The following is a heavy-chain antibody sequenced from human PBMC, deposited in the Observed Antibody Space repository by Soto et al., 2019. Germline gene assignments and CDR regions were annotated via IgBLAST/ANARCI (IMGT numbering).Heavy chain of an antibody. J-gene: IGHJ6*02. D-gene: IGHD5-12*01. Sequence: GGSLRLSCAASGFTFSSYAMHWVRQAPGKGLEWVAVISYDGSNKYYADSVKGRFTISRDNSKNTLYLQMNSLRAEDTAVYYCARDEGGVRGYSGYDYYYGMDVWGQGTTVTVSS. V-gene: IGHV3-30-3*01. CDR2: ISYDGSNK. CDR3: ARDEGGVRGYSGYDYYYGMDV. CDR1: GFTFSSYA.